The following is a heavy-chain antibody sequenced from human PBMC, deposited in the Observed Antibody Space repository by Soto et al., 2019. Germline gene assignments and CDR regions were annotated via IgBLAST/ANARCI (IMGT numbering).Heavy chain of an antibody. CDR1: GGSISSGAFS. CDR3: ARVRYSDNWHGLIDF. CDR2: IYHSGST. J-gene: IGHJ4*02. D-gene: IGHD4-4*01. Sequence: SETLSLTCTVSGGSISSGAFSWSWIRQPPGRGLEWIGYIYHSGSTYYIPSLRGRVAISMDRAKNQFSLHLSSVTAEDTAVYFCARVRYSDNWHGLIDFWGLGTLVTVSS. V-gene: IGHV4-30-2*01.